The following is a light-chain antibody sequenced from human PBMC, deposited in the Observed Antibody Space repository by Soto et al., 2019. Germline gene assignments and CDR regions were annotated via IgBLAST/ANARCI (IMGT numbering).Light chain of an antibody. Sequence: QSALTQPPCASGSRGQSVTISCTGTSSDVGAYKYVSWYQQYPGKAPKLMIYEVTKRPSGVPDRFSGSKSGNTASLTVSGLQAEDEADYYCTSYVGNDIWVFGGGTQLTVL. CDR3: TSYVGNDIWV. CDR1: SSDVGAYKY. J-gene: IGLJ3*02. CDR2: EVT. V-gene: IGLV2-8*01.